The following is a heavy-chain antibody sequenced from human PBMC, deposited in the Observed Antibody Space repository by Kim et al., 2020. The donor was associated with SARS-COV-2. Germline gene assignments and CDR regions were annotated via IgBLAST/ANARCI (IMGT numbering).Heavy chain of an antibody. CDR1: GGSISSSSYY. CDR2: IYYSGST. Sequence: SETLSLTYTVSGGSISSSSYYWGWIRQPPGKGLEWIGSIYYSGSTYYNPSLKSRVTISVDTSKNQFSLKLSSVTAADTAVYYCARRHSRGDYRYWGQGTLVTVSS. J-gene: IGHJ4*02. CDR3: ARRHSRGDYRY. D-gene: IGHD4-17*01. V-gene: IGHV4-39*01.